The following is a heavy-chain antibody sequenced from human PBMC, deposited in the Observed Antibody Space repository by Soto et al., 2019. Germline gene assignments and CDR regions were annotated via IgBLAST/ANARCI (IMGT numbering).Heavy chain of an antibody. V-gene: IGHV4-39*01. D-gene: IGHD2-21*01. J-gene: IGHJ4*02. CDR3: ARQRTTVVSQAYFDH. Sequence: SETLSLTCIVSGESISSSSYYWGWIRKPPGKGLEWIGSIYYSGRTYYNPSFKSRVTISIDTSKNQFSLKLSSVTATDTAVYYCARQRTTVVSQAYFDHCVQGYLGT. CDR2: IYYSGRT. CDR1: GESISSSSYY.